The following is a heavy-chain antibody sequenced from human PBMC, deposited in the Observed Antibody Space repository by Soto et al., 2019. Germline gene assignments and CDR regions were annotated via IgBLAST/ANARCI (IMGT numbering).Heavy chain of an antibody. J-gene: IGHJ6*03. CDR3: AKAPVAARPYYMDV. CDR2: ISGGGGST. D-gene: IGHD6-6*01. Sequence: GGSLRLSFAASGFTFSSDAMSWVRQAPGKGLEWVSSISGGGGSTYYADSVKGRFSISRDNSKSTVYLQMNSLRADDTAVYYCAKAPVAARPYYMDVWGKGATVTVSS. V-gene: IGHV3-23*01. CDR1: GFTFSSDA.